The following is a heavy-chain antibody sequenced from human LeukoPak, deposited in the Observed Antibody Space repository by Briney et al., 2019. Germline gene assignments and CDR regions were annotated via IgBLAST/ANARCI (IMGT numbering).Heavy chain of an antibody. CDR2: IHDSGST. D-gene: IGHD2-15*01. J-gene: IGHJ4*02. Sequence: SETLSLTCAVYGGSFSGYYWGWIRQPPGKGLEWIGSIHDSGSTYYNQTLKSRLAISVDTSKNQFSLQLSSVTAADTAVYYCWLQRMVAAYFDSWGQGTLVTVSS. V-gene: IGHV4-34*03. CDR1: GGSFSGYY. CDR3: WLQRMVAAYFDS.